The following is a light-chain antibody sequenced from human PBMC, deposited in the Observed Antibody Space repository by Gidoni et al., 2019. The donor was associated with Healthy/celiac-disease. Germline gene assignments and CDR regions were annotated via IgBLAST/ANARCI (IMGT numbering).Light chain of an antibody. CDR3: QSADSSGTYHV. Sequence: SYELTQPPSVSVSPGQTARITCSGDALPKQYAYWSQQKPGQAPVLVIYKDSERPSGIPERFSGSSSGTTVTLTISGVQAEDEADYYCQSADSSGTYHVFGTGTKVTVL. CDR2: KDS. J-gene: IGLJ1*01. CDR1: ALPKQY. V-gene: IGLV3-25*03.